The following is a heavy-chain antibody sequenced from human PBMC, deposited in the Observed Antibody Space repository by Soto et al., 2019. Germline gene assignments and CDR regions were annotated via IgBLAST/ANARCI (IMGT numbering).Heavy chain of an antibody. J-gene: IGHJ6*02. CDR2: ISYDGNNK. Sequence: QVQLVESGGGVVQPGRSLRLSCAASGFILSTYAMYWVRQAPGKGLEWVAVISYDGNNKYYADSVKGRFTISRDNSKNTLYLPMNSLIAEDTAVYYCARAGCDGGSCYTLVGLRYGMDVWGQGTTVTVSS. V-gene: IGHV3-30-3*01. D-gene: IGHD2-15*01. CDR1: GFILSTYA. CDR3: ARAGCDGGSCYTLVGLRYGMDV.